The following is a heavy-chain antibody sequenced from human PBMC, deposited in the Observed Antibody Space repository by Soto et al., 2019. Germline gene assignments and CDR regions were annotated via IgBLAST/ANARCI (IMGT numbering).Heavy chain of an antibody. J-gene: IGHJ4*02. Sequence: EVQLLESGGGLVQPGGSLRLSCAASGFTFSSYAMSWVRQAPGKGLEWVSAISGSGGSTYYADSVKGRFTISRDNSKNTLYLQMNSLRDEDTAVYYCAKDLEAQLWCHSFDYWGQGTLVTVSS. CDR3: AKDLEAQLWCHSFDY. CDR2: ISGSGGST. CDR1: GFTFSSYA. D-gene: IGHD5-18*01. V-gene: IGHV3-23*01.